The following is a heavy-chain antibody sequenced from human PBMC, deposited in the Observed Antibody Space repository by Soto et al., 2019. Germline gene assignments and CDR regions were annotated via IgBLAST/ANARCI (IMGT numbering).Heavy chain of an antibody. CDR1: GYIFTNYY. CDR2: INPSSGGT. V-gene: IGHV1-46*01. Sequence: ASVKVSCKASGYIFTNYYLHWVRQAPGQGLEWMGIINPSSGGTTNAQKFQDRVTMTRDTSTSTVSLNLTSVTAADTALYYCARQRRGGYWFAPWGQGTPVTVSS. CDR3: ARQRRGGYWFAP. J-gene: IGHJ5*02.